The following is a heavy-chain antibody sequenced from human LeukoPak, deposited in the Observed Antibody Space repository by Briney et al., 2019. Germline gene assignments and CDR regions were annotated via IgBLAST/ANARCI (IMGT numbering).Heavy chain of an antibody. Sequence: SVKVSCKSSGYTVTGYYKHWLRQPPAQGPEWMGCINPNSGGTNYAQKFQGRVTMTLATSIGTAYMELSRLKSDDTAVYYCARARVYSDFDSYFDYWGQGTLVTVSS. V-gene: IGHV1-2*02. D-gene: IGHD5-12*01. CDR3: ARARVYSDFDSYFDY. CDR1: GYTVTGYY. CDR2: INPNSGGT. J-gene: IGHJ4*02.